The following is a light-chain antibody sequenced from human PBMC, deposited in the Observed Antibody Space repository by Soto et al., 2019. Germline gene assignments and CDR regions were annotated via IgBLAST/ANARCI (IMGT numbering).Light chain of an antibody. Sequence: DIQITQSPSSLSASVGDRVTITCRASQGIRIDLAWHQQKPGKAPKRLIYAASSLQGGVPSRFGGSGSGTEFALTISSLQPEDFATECCLQHNTYPRTFGQGTRVEIK. V-gene: IGKV1-17*01. J-gene: IGKJ1*01. CDR2: AAS. CDR3: LQHNTYPRT. CDR1: QGIRID.